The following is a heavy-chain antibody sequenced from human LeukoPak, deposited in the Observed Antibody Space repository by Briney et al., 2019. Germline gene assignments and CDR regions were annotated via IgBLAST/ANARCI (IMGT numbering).Heavy chain of an antibody. V-gene: IGHV3-7*01. CDR1: GFSFTKYW. CDR3: ARGGYSFDY. CDR2: LHPDGSER. Sequence: AGSLRLSCVASGFSFTKYWMTWVRQAPGKGLEWVARLHPDGSERNYVGSVEGRFTVFGDNAKSSLFLQMHSLRVEDTAVYYCARGGYSFDYLGPGTLVTVPS. J-gene: IGHJ4*02. D-gene: IGHD5-12*01.